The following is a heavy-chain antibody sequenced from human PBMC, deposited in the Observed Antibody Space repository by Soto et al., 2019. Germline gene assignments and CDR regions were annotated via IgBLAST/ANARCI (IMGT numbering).Heavy chain of an antibody. CDR3: ARLLYGSGSRFAP. J-gene: IGHJ5*02. Sequence: SETLSLTCTVSGGSISSYYWSWIRQPPGKGLEWIGYIYYSGSTNYNPSLKSRVTISVDTSRSQFSLKLSSVTAADTAVYYCARLLYGSGSRFAPWGQGTPVPVSS. V-gene: IGHV4-59*08. CDR2: IYYSGST. D-gene: IGHD3-10*01. CDR1: GGSISSYY.